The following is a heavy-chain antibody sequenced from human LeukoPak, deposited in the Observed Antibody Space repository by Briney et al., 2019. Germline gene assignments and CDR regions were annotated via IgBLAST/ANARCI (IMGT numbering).Heavy chain of an antibody. J-gene: IGHJ4*02. V-gene: IGHV3-48*01. CDR1: GFTFSSYS. Sequence: GGSLRLSCAASGFTFSSYSMNWVRQAPGKGLEWVSYISSSSSTIYYADSVKGRFTISRDNAKNSLYLQMNSLRAEDTAVYYCARDSPLPPMVRGVTPFDYWGQGTLVTVSS. CDR2: ISSSSSTI. D-gene: IGHD3-10*01. CDR3: ARDSPLPPMVRGVTPFDY.